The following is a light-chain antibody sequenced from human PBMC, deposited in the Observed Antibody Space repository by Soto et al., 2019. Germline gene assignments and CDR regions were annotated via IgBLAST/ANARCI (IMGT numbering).Light chain of an antibody. CDR1: QSIRGS. CDR2: DAS. Sequence: EIVMTQSPDTLSVSPGERATLSCRVSQSIRGSLAWYQQKPGQAPRLLIYDASTGATGIPDRFSASGSGTEFTLTISSLQSEDFAVYYCQQYNKWPLSFGGGTKVELK. V-gene: IGKV3-15*01. J-gene: IGKJ4*01. CDR3: QQYNKWPLS.